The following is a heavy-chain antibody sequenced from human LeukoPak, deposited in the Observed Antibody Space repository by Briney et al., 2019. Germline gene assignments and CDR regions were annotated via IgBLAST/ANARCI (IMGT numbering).Heavy chain of an antibody. CDR3: AGGYCSDTSCFYAIHH. J-gene: IGHJ1*01. D-gene: IGHD2-15*01. Sequence: GESLQISCQGSGYNFTTYWIGWVRQMPEKGLEWMAIIYLGDSDTRYNPSFQGQVTISADRSISTTYLQWSSLKASDTAMYYCAGGYCSDTSCFYAIHHWGQGTLVTVSS. CDR2: IYLGDSDT. V-gene: IGHV5-51*01. CDR1: GYNFTTYW.